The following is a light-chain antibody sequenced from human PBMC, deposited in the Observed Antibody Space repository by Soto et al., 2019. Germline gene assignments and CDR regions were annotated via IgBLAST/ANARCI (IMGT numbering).Light chain of an antibody. CDR2: DAS. Sequence: EIVLTQSPATLSLSPGERATLSCRASQSVSSYLAWYQQKPGQAPRLLIYDASNRATGIPAGFSGSGSGTDFTLTISSLEPEDFAVYYCQQRSNWPLTFGGGTKVAIK. CDR3: QQRSNWPLT. V-gene: IGKV3-11*01. J-gene: IGKJ4*01. CDR1: QSVSSY.